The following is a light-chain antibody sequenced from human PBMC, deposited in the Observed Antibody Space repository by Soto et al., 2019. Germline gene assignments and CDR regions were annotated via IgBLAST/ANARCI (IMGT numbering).Light chain of an antibody. CDR3: CSYAGSYHSL. CDR1: SSDVGGYNY. CDR2: DVS. V-gene: IGLV2-11*01. Sequence: QSALTQPRSVSGSPGQSVTISCTGTSSDVGGYNYVSWYQQHPGKAPKLMIYDVSKRPSGVPDRFSGSKSGNTASLTISGLPAEDEADYYCCSYAGSYHSLFGTGTKLTVL. J-gene: IGLJ1*01.